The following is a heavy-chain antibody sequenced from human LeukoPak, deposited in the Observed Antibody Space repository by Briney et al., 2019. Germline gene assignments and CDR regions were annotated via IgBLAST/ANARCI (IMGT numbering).Heavy chain of an antibody. CDR1: GYTFSSYW. D-gene: IGHD4-11*01. J-gene: IGHJ4*02. CDR3: ARRPYSDYYGVSDS. CDR2: IDPSDSYT. V-gene: IGHV5-10-1*01. Sequence: GESLKISCKCSGYTFSSYWITWVRQMPGKGLEWMGRIDPSDSYTNYSPSFQGHVTISADKSISTAYLQWSSLKASDTAMYYCARRPYSDYYGVSDSWGQGTLVTVSS.